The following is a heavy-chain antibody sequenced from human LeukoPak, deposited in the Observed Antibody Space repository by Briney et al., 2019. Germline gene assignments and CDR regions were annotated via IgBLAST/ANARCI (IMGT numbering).Heavy chain of an antibody. CDR2: IIPIFGTA. J-gene: IGHJ5*02. V-gene: IGHV1-69*06. D-gene: IGHD6-6*01. CDR1: VGTFIIYA. CDR3: AREYSSSSVLGS. Sequence: ASVTVSFKSSVGTFIIYAISWVRQAPGQGLEWMGRIIPIFGTANNAQKFQGRVTITADKSTSTAYMELSSLRSEDTAVYYCAREYSSSSVLGSWGQGTLVTVSS.